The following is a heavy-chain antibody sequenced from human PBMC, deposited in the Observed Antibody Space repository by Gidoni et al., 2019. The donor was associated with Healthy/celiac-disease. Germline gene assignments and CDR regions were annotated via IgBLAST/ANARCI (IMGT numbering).Heavy chain of an antibody. CDR3: ARDAFEVYSGYEDDAFDI. Sequence: QVQLVQSGAEVKKPGASVKVSCKASGSTFTSYAMHWVRQAAGQRLEWMGWINAGNGNTKYSQKFQSRVTITRDTSASTAYMELSSLRSEDTAVYYCARDAFEVYSGYEDDAFDIWGQGTMVTVSS. J-gene: IGHJ3*02. D-gene: IGHD5-12*01. V-gene: IGHV1-3*01. CDR2: INAGNGNT. CDR1: GSTFTSYA.